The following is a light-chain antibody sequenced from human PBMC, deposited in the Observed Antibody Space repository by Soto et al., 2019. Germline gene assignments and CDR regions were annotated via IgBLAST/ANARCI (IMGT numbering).Light chain of an antibody. CDR3: CSYAGSPYV. CDR1: SSDVGGYNY. V-gene: IGLV2-11*01. CDR2: DVS. J-gene: IGLJ1*01. Sequence: HSLLTPPRSVSGSPGQSVTISCTGTSSDVGGYNYVSWYQQHPGKAPKLMIYDVSKRPSGVPDRFSGSKSGNTASLTISGLQAEDEADYYCCSYAGSPYVFGTGTKVTVL.